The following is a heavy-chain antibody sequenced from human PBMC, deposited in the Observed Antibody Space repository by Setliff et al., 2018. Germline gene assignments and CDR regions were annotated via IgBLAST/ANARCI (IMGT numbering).Heavy chain of an antibody. D-gene: IGHD3-10*01. J-gene: IGHJ4*02. Sequence: ASVKVSCKTSGYTFSNYGVSWVRQAPGQGLEWMGWINNYNFNTQYAQKFQGRVTLSTDTSTTTAYMELSSLQSEDTAVYYCARDWRHSGMSWANYFDYWGQGTVVTVSS. V-gene: IGHV1-18*01. CDR2: INNYNFNT. CDR1: GYTFSNYG. CDR3: ARDWRHSGMSWANYFDY.